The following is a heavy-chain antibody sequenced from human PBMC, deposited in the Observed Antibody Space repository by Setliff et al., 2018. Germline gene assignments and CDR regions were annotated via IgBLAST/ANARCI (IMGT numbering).Heavy chain of an antibody. CDR2: IYYSGST. J-gene: IGHJ3*02. CDR3: ARGGDSGSYFLANHDAFDI. Sequence: PSETLSLTCTVSGASISSSSYYWGWIRQPPGKGLGWIGSIYYSGSTYYNPSLKSRVTISIDTSKNQFSLKLSSVTAADTAVYYCARGGDSGSYFLANHDAFDIWGQGTMVTVSS. V-gene: IGHV4-39*07. CDR1: GASISSSSYY. D-gene: IGHD1-26*01.